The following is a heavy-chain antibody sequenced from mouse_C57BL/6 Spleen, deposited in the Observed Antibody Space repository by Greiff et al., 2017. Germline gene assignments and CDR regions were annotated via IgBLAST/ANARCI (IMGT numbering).Heavy chain of an antibody. V-gene: IGHV1-59*01. J-gene: IGHJ4*01. Sequence: QVQLQQPGAELVRPGTSVKLSCKASGYTFTSYWMHWVKQRPGQGLEWIGVIDPSDSYTNYNQNFKGKATLTVDTSSSTAYMQLSSLTSEDSAVYYCARNENYYAMGGRGQGTSVT. CDR2: IDPSDSYT. CDR3: ARNENYYAMGG. CDR1: GYTFTSYW.